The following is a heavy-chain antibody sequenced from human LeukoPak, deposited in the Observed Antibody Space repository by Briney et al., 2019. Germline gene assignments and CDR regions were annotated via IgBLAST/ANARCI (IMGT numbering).Heavy chain of an antibody. CDR2: IYSGGSI. CDR1: GLTVGSY. Sequence: GGSLRLSCAASGLTVGSYMSWGRQAPGKGLEWVSVIYSGGSIYYADSVKGRFTISRDKSKNTLYLQMNSLRAEDTAVYYCARPPYGGFDYWGQGTLVTVSS. J-gene: IGHJ4*02. CDR3: ARPPYGGFDY. V-gene: IGHV3-66*04. D-gene: IGHD4-23*01.